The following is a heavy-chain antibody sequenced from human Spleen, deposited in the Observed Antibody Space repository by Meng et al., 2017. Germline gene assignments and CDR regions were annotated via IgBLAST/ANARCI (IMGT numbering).Heavy chain of an antibody. CDR2: NNPRDGDT. Sequence: QVQLRKSGAEVMKPGASVKGSCKASGDTCTSYHIHWVRQAPGKGLEWVGINNPRDGDTSYSQKLRGRVALTRDTSTSTAYMELSSLTSGDTAVYYCVRGTPGRSYCDYWGQGTLVTVSS. CDR3: VRGTPGRSYCDY. J-gene: IGHJ4*02. D-gene: IGHD3-10*01. V-gene: IGHV1-46*04. CDR1: GDTCTSYH.